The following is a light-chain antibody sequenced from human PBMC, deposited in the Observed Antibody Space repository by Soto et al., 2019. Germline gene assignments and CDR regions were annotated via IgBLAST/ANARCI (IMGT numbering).Light chain of an antibody. J-gene: IGKJ1*01. CDR3: QHYKMYSPWT. Sequence: DLQMTQSPSTLSAYLGDRVTIXXRARQSITTWLAWYQQRPGKATKLXXYDVSSLQSGVPSRFSGSGSGTEFTLTISSLQPDDFATYYCQHYKMYSPWTFGQGTKVDIK. CDR1: QSITTW. CDR2: DVS. V-gene: IGKV1-5*01.